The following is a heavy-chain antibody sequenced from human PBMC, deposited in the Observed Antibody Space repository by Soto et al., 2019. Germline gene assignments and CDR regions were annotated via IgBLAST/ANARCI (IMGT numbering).Heavy chain of an antibody. CDR1: GFSLSTSGVG. CDR2: IYWDDDE. Sequence: QITLEESGPTLVKPTQTLTLTCTFSGFSLSTSGVGVGWIRQPPGKALEWLALIYWDDDERFSPSLKSRLSITKDTAKNQVALTMTDVDPMDTGTYYCVHRAVNGDAWFDPWGQGTLVTVSS. CDR3: VHRAVNGDAWFDP. D-gene: IGHD6-19*01. V-gene: IGHV2-5*02. J-gene: IGHJ5*02.